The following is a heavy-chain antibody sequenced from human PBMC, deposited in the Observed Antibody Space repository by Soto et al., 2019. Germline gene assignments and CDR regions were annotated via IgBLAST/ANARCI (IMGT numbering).Heavy chain of an antibody. CDR1: GFTFSSYG. CDR2: IWYDGSNK. V-gene: IGHV3-33*01. D-gene: IGHD3-3*01. CDR3: ARDCPITIFGVVNSEVGYGIDV. Sequence: QVQLVESGGGVVQPGRSLRLSCAASGFTFSSYGMHWVRQAPGKGLEWVAVIWYDGSNKYYADSVKGRFTISRDNSKNALYLQMSSLRDEDTAVYYCARDCPITIFGVVNSEVGYGIDVRGQGTTFTVSS. J-gene: IGHJ6*02.